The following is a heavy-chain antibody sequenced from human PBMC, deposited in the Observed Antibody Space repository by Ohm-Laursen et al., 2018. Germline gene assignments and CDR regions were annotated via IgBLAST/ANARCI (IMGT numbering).Heavy chain of an antibody. Sequence: SLRLSCAASGFTFSSYAMSWVRQPPGKGLEWVSTISANGVTTWYADSVKGRFTISRDNPETTVFLQLNSLRVDDTAVYYCAKNDFDYWGQGTLVTVSS. CDR1: GFTFSSYA. J-gene: IGHJ4*02. V-gene: IGHV3-23*01. CDR2: ISANGVTT. CDR3: AKNDFDY.